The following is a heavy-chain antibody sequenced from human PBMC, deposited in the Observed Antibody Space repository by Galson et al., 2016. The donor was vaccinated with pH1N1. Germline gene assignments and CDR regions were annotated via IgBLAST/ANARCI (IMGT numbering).Heavy chain of an antibody. D-gene: IGHD2-21*01. V-gene: IGHV5-51*01. CDR3: ARFGSDDPIYYYYMDV. CDR1: GYSFTSYW. Sequence: QSGAEVKKPGESLKISCKGSGYSFTSYWIAWVRQMPGKGLVWMGIIYPGDSDTRYSPSFQGQVTISADKSINTAYLQWSSPKASDPDMYYCARFGSDDPIYYYYMDVWGKGTTVTVSS. CDR2: IYPGDSDT. J-gene: IGHJ6*03.